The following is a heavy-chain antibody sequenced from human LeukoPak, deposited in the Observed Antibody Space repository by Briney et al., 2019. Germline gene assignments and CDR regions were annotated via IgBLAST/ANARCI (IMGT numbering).Heavy chain of an antibody. D-gene: IGHD3-16*01. CDR3: ARDFGDQNEFDY. CDR2: INPNSGGT. J-gene: IGHJ4*02. CDR1: GYTFTGYY. Sequence: ASVKVSCKASGYTFTGYYMHWVRRAPGQGLEWMGWINPNSGGTNYAQKFQGRVTMTRDTSISTAYMELSRLRSDDTAVYYCARDFGDQNEFDYWGQGTLVTVSS. V-gene: IGHV1-2*02.